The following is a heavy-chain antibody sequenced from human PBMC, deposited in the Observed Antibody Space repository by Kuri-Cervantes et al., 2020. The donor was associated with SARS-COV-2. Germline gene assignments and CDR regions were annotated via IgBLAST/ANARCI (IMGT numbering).Heavy chain of an antibody. CDR3: ARDTRHYDFWSGYPYFDY. Sequence: ASAKVSCKASAYTFTNYDINWLRQATGQGLEWMGWISTFNANTNYAQKFQGRVTMTTDTSTTTAYMKLRSLRPDDTAVFYFARDTRHYDFWSGYPYFDYWGQGTLVTVSS. CDR1: AYTFTNYD. V-gene: IGHV1-18*01. J-gene: IGHJ4*02. D-gene: IGHD3-3*01. CDR2: ISTFNANT.